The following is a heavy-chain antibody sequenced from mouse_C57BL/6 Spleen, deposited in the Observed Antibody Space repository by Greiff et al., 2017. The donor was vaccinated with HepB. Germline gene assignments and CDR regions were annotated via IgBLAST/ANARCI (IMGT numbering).Heavy chain of an antibody. Sequence: VQLKESGPELVKPGASVKMSCKASGYTFTDNNMHWVKQSHGKSLEWIGYINPNNGGTSYNQKFKGKATLTVNKSSSTAYMELRSLTSEDSAVYYCALTGPRLFAYWGQGTLVTVSA. CDR2: INPNNGGT. CDR3: ALTGPRLFAY. D-gene: IGHD4-1*01. CDR1: GYTFTDNN. V-gene: IGHV1-22*01. J-gene: IGHJ3*01.